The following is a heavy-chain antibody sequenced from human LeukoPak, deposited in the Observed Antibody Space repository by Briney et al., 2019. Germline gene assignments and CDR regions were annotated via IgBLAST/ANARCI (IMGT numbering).Heavy chain of an antibody. CDR1: DFSFITYA. CDR3: ARDSSMLRGPLVIYYFDF. Sequence: QPGGSLRLSCAASDFSFITYAMGWVRQAPGKGLEWVSTISGGGDATYYADSVKGRFTISRDNSKNTLYLQMNSLRVEDTAVYYCARDSSMLRGPLVIYYFDFWGQGTLVTVSS. V-gene: IGHV3-23*01. D-gene: IGHD3-10*01. J-gene: IGHJ4*02. CDR2: ISGGGDAT.